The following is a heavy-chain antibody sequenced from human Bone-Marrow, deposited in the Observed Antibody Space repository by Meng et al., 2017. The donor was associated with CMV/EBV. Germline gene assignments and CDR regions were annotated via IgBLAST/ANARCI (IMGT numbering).Heavy chain of an antibody. J-gene: IGHJ6*02. CDR1: GYTFTSYD. CDR3: ARAPPGGFYDFWSGYYSYYYYYGMDV. V-gene: IGHV1-8*01. Sequence: ASVKVSCKASGYTFTSYDINWVRQATGQGLEWMGWMNPNSGNTGYAQKFQGRVTMTRNTSISTAYMELSSLRSEDTAVYYCARAPPGGFYDFWSGYYSYYYYYGMDVWGQGTTVTFSS. D-gene: IGHD3-3*01. CDR2: MNPNSGNT.